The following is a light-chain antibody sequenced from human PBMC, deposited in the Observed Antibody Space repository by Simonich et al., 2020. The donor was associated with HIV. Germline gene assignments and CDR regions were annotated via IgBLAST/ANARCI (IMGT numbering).Light chain of an antibody. CDR2: GAS. CDR3: QQYGSSPL. V-gene: IGKV3-15*01. Sequence: EIVMTQSPVTLSVSPGERATLSCRASQNVSSNLAWYQQKPGQAPSLLIYGASTRATGIPASFSGSGSGTEFALTISSLQSEDFAVYYCQQYGSSPLFGQGTKLEIK. CDR1: QNVSSN. J-gene: IGKJ2*01.